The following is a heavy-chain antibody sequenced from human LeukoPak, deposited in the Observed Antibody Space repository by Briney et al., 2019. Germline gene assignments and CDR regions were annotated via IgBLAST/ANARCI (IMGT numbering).Heavy chain of an antibody. CDR3: ARSGPYHLPPRPIDY. V-gene: IGHV3-7*01. CDR2: IKQDGSEH. CDR1: GFTFSSHW. J-gene: IGHJ4*02. D-gene: IGHD2-2*01. Sequence: PGGSLRLSCAASGFTFSSHWMTWARQAPGKGLEWVANIKQDGSEHYYVDSVKGRFTISRDNAKNSLYLQMNSLRDEDTAIYYCARSGPYHLPPRPIDYWGQGTLVTVSS.